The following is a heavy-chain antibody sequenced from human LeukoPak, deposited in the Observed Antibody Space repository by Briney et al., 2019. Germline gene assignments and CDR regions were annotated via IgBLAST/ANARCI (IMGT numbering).Heavy chain of an antibody. V-gene: IGHV4-31*03. CDR1: GGSISSGGYY. J-gene: IGHJ6*03. CDR3: ARGYEYQLLKVGYYYYMDV. CDR2: IYYSGST. D-gene: IGHD2-2*01. Sequence: SETLSLTCTVSGGSISSGGYYWSWIRQHPGKGLEWIGYIYYSGSTYYNPSLKSRVTISVDTSKNQFSLKLSSVTAADTAVYYCARGYEYQLLKVGYYYYMDVWGKGTTVTVSS.